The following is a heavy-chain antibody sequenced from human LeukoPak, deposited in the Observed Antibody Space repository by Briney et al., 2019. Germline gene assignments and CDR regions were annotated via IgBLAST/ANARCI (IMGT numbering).Heavy chain of an antibody. D-gene: IGHD1-1*01. V-gene: IGHV3-30*02. CDR2: IRYDGSDK. Sequence: GGSLRLSCAASGFIFTDYGMHWVRQAPGKGLEWLTFIRYDGSDKYYADSVKGRVTISRDNSKNTLYLQMNSLTSEDTAVYYCANLDDYWGQGTLVTVSS. J-gene: IGHJ4*02. CDR3: ANLDDY. CDR1: GFIFTDYG.